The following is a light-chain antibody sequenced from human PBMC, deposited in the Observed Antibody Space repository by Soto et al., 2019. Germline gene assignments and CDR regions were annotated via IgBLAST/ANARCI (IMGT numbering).Light chain of an antibody. V-gene: IGKV3D-7*01. CDR1: QSVSSTY. CDR2: GAS. J-gene: IGKJ5*01. CDR3: QQDYNLPFT. Sequence: EIVLTPSPGTLSLSPGERANLSCRASQSVSSTYLSWYQQKPGQAPRLIISGASTRATGTPARFSGSGSGTDFTLTISSLQPEDFAVYYCQQDYNLPFTFGQGTRLEIK.